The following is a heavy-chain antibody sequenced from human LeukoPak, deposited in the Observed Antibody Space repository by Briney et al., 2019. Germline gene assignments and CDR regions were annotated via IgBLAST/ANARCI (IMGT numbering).Heavy chain of an antibody. CDR2: ITGSGYT. Sequence: GGSLRLSCAASGFTFSNYALTWVRQAPGQGLEWVSSITGSGYTYYADSVKGRFTISRDNSKNTLFLQMNSLRAEGTALYYCTSDPNGDYVGAFDMWGPGTMVTVSS. D-gene: IGHD4-17*01. J-gene: IGHJ3*02. CDR1: GFTFSNYA. V-gene: IGHV3-23*01. CDR3: TSDPNGDYVGAFDM.